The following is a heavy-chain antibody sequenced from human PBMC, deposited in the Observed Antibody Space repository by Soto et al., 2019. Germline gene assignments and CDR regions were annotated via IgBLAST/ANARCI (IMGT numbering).Heavy chain of an antibody. J-gene: IGHJ4*02. D-gene: IGHD4-17*01. Sequence: QVRLVQSGAEVKKPGSSVKVSCKASGGTFSNYAIAWLRQAPGQGLEWMGGIILPFGTPNYAQKFQGRVTISADESMTTAYMEMSGLTSEDTAVYYCARCPDYEGYFDYWGRGTLVT. CDR2: IILPFGTP. CDR1: GGTFSNYA. CDR3: ARCPDYEGYFDY. V-gene: IGHV1-69*12.